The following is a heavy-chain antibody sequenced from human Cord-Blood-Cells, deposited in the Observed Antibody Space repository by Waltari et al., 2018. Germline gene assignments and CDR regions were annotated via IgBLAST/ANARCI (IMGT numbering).Heavy chain of an antibody. V-gene: IGHV2-5*01. D-gene: IGHD5-12*01. Sequence: LALIYWNDDKRYSPSLKSRLTITKDTSKNQVVLTMTNMDPVDTATYYCAHRSGYDSYNWYFDLWGRGTLVTVSS. CDR2: IYWNDDK. J-gene: IGHJ2*01. CDR3: AHRSGYDSYNWYFDL.